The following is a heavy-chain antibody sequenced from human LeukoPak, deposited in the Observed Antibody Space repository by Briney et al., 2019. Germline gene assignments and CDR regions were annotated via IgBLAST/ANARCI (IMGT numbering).Heavy chain of an antibody. J-gene: IGHJ3*02. CDR2: LYPGDSDA. CDR3: ATEYSGSYGSAFDI. D-gene: IGHD1-26*01. CDR1: GYNFRSYW. V-gene: IGHV5-51*01. Sequence: GESLKISCKGSGYNFRSYWIAWVRQMPGKGLEFMGILYPGDSDARYSPSFQGQVTFSADKSINTAYLQWSSLKASDTAMYYCATEYSGSYGSAFDIWGQGTMVTVSS.